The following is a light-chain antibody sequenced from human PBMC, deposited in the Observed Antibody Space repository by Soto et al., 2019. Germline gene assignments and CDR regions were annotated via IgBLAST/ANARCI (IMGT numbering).Light chain of an antibody. Sequence: DIHMTQSPSTLSASVGDRVTITCRASQSISSWLAWYQQKPGKAPKLLIYKASSLESGVPSRFSGSGSGTEFTLTISSLQPDDFAPYYCQQYTSYPFTFGQRTRLEIK. CDR3: QQYTSYPFT. J-gene: IGKJ5*01. CDR2: KAS. V-gene: IGKV1-5*03. CDR1: QSISSW.